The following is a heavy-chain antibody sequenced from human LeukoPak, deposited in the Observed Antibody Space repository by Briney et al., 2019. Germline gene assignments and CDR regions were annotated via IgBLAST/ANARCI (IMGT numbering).Heavy chain of an antibody. V-gene: IGHV4-61*01. CDR3: ARGRYYYDSSGYYYDNWSDP. CDR1: GGSVSSGSYY. D-gene: IGHD3-22*01. J-gene: IGHJ5*02. CDR2: IYYSGTT. Sequence: KPSETLSLTCTVSGGSVSSGSYYWSWIRQPPGKGLQYIGFIYYSGTTKYNPSLKSRATISVDTSKNQFSLKLTSVTAADTAVYYCARGRYYYDSSGYYYDNWSDPWGQGTLVTVSS.